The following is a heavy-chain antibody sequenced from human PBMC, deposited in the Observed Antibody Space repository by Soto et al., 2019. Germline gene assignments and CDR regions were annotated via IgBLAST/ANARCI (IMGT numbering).Heavy chain of an antibody. D-gene: IGHD6-13*01. CDR3: ARVRSAAAGFFDY. J-gene: IGHJ4*02. V-gene: IGHV3-48*01. Sequence: GGSLRLSRAASGFTFSSYSMNWVRQAPGKGLEWVSYISSSSSTIYYADSVKGRFTISRDNAKNSLYLQMNSLRAEDTAVYYCARVRSAAAGFFDYWGQGTLVTVSS. CDR1: GFTFSSYS. CDR2: ISSSSSTI.